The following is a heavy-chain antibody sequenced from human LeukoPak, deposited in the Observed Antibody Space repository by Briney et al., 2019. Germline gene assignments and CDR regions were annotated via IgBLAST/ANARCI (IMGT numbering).Heavy chain of an antibody. CDR1: GFTFSSYA. D-gene: IGHD1-1*01. CDR3: ARDISDDPYGMDV. Sequence: GGSLRLSCAASGFTFSSYAMHWVRQAPGKGLEWVAVISYDGSNKYYADSVKGRFTISRDNSKNTLYLQMNSLRAEDTAVYYCARDISDDPYGMDVWGQGTTVTVSS. J-gene: IGHJ6*02. V-gene: IGHV3-30*04. CDR2: ISYDGSNK.